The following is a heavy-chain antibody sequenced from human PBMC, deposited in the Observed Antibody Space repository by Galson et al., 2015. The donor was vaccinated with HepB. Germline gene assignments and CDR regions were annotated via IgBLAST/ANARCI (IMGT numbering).Heavy chain of an antibody. J-gene: IGHJ4*02. CDR1: GFSFTTNGVG. D-gene: IGHD3-9*01. V-gene: IGHV2-5*01. CDR3: VHTQYFDISTSYGIVDK. CDR2: IYWNDDK. Sequence: PALVKPTQTLTLTCTFSGFSFTTNGVGVGWIRQPPGKALEWLALIYWNDDKRYSPSLKGRLSIAQDMSKKQVVLTMANMDPVDTATYYCVHTQYFDISTSYGIVDKWGQGSLVSVSS.